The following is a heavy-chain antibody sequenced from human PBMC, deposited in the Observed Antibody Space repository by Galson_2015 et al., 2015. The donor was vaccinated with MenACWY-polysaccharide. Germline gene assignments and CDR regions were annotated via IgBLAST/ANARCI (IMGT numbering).Heavy chain of an antibody. CDR2: SYNSGST. J-gene: IGHJ4*02. V-gene: IGHV4-59*12. D-gene: IGHD6-19*01. Sequence: CSYNSGSTNYNPSLKSRVTVSVDTSENQFSLRLSSVTAADAAVYYCAATRQWLAFDYWGQGFLVTVSS. CDR3: AATRQWLAFDY.